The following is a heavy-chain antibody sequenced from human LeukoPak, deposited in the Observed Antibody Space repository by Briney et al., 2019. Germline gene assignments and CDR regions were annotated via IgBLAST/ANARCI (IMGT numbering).Heavy chain of an antibody. J-gene: IGHJ4*02. Sequence: PSGTLSLTCTVPGGSLCSYYWCWIWAPPGGGLEWIGYIYDSGSTNYNPSLKSRVTISVDTSKNQFSLKLSSVTAADTAVYYCARYAQGTLGGWGQGTLVTVCS. V-gene: IGHV4-59*01. CDR3: ARYAQGTLGG. CDR1: GGSLCSYY. CDR2: IYDSGST. D-gene: IGHD3-16*01.